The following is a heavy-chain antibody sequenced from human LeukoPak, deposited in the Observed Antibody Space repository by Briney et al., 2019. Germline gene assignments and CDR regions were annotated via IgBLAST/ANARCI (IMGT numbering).Heavy chain of an antibody. CDR2: IYYSGST. Sequence: SQTLSLTCTVSGGSISSGDYYWSWIRQPPGKGLEWIGYIYYSGSTYYNPSLKSRVTISVDTSKNQFSLKLSSVTAADTAVYCCARDRQYCSGGSCYPEWFDPWGQGTLVTVSS. CDR3: ARDRQYCSGGSCYPEWFDP. V-gene: IGHV4-30-4*01. J-gene: IGHJ5*02. D-gene: IGHD2-15*01. CDR1: GGSISSGDYY.